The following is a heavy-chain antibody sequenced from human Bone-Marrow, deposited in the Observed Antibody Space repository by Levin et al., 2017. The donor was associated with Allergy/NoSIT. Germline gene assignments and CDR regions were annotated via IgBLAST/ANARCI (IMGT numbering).Heavy chain of an antibody. CDR3: AKEAYDILTGADAFDI. D-gene: IGHD3-9*01. J-gene: IGHJ3*02. Sequence: GESLKISCAASGFTFSSYGMHWVRQAPGKGLEWVAVISYDGSNKYYADSVKGRFTISRDNSKNTLYLQMNSLRAEDTAVYYCAKEAYDILTGADAFDIWGQGTMVTVSS. CDR1: GFTFSSYG. CDR2: ISYDGSNK. V-gene: IGHV3-30*18.